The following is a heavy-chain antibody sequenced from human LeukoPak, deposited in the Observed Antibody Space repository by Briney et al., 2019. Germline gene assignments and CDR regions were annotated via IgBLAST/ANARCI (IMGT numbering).Heavy chain of an antibody. CDR3: ARDSSSWTVDAFDI. V-gene: IGHV3-11*04. CDR2: ISSSGSTI. Sequence: PGGSLRLSCAASGFTFSDYYMSWIRQAPGKGLEWVSYISSSGSTIYYADSVKGRFTISRDNAKNSLYLQMNSLRAEDTAVYYCARDSSSWTVDAFDIWGQGTMVTVSS. J-gene: IGHJ3*02. D-gene: IGHD6-13*01. CDR1: GFTFSDYY.